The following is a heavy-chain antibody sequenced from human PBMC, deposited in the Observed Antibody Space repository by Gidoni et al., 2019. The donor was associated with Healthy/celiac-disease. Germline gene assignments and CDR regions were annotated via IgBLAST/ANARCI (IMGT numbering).Heavy chain of an antibody. CDR1: GFTFSSYW. D-gene: IGHD3-10*01. Sequence: EVQLVESGGGLVQPGGSLRLSCAASGFTFSSYWMSWVRQAPGKGLEWVANIKQDGSEKYYVDSVKGRFTISRDNAKNSLYLQMNSLRAEDTAVYYCARDRLLWFGEFRSYWGQGTLVTVSS. V-gene: IGHV3-7*03. CDR2: IKQDGSEK. CDR3: ARDRLLWFGEFRSY. J-gene: IGHJ4*02.